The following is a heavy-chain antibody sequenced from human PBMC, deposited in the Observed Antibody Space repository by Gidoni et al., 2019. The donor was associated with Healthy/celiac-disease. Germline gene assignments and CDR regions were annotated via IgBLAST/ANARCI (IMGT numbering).Heavy chain of an antibody. CDR2: ISYDGSNK. CDR3: AKDVTIFGVVSRGVMDV. D-gene: IGHD3-3*01. CDR1: GFTFSSYG. V-gene: IGHV3-30*18. Sequence: QVQLVASGGGVVQPGRSLRLSCAPSGFTFSSYGMHWVRQAPGKGLEWVAVISYDGSNKYYADCVKGRFTISRENSKNTLYLQMNSLRAEDTAGYYCAKDVTIFGVVSRGVMDVWGQGTTVTVSS. J-gene: IGHJ6*02.